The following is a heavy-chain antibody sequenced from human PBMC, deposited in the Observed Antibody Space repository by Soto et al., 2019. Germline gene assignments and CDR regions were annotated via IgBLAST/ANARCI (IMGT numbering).Heavy chain of an antibody. CDR1: GFTFSSYA. CDR3: ARDERGSGSYYPYYHGMDV. Sequence: PGGSLRLSCAASGFTFSSYAMHWVRQAPGKGLEWVAVISYDGSNKYYADSVKGRFTISRDNSKNTLYLQMNSLRAEDTAVYYCARDERGSGSYYPYYHGMDVWGQGTKVTVS. D-gene: IGHD3-10*01. V-gene: IGHV3-30-3*01. J-gene: IGHJ6*02. CDR2: ISYDGSNK.